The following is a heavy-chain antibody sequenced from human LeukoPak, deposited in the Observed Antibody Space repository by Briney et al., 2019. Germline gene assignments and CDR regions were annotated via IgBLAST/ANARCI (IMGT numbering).Heavy chain of an antibody. V-gene: IGHV1-2*02. CDR1: GYTFTGYY. CDR3: ARGQQLPRNWFDP. CDR2: INPNSGGT. Sequence: GASVKVSCKASGYTFTGYYMHWVRQAPGQGLEWMGWINPNSGGTNYAQKFQGRVTMTRDTSISTAYMEPSRLRSDDTAVYYCARGQQLPRNWFDPWGQGTLVTVSS. D-gene: IGHD6-13*01. J-gene: IGHJ5*02.